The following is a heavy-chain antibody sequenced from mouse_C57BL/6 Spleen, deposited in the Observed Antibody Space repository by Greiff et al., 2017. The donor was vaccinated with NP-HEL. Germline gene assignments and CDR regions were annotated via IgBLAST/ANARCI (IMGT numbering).Heavy chain of an antibody. CDR3: ARRGDYGYLDY. J-gene: IGHJ2*01. Sequence: EVKLVESGGGLVKPGGSLKLSCAASGFTFSSYAMSWVRQTPEKRLEWVATISDGGSYTYYPDNVKGRFTISRDNAKNNLYLQMSHLKSEDTAMYYCARRGDYGYLDYWGQGTTLTVSS. CDR2: ISDGGSYT. V-gene: IGHV5-4*03. D-gene: IGHD1-1*02. CDR1: GFTFSSYA.